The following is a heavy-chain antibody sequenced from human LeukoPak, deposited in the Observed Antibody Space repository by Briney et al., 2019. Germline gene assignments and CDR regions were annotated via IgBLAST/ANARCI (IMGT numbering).Heavy chain of an antibody. CDR2: IYSGGTI. CDR3: VRAVHHLFYSDSSGYYGDAFDV. CDR1: GFGVRTN. J-gene: IGHJ3*01. V-gene: IGHV3-53*01. D-gene: IGHD3-22*01. Sequence: GGSLRLSCAASGFGVRTNMSWVRQAPGKGLEWVSVIYSGGTIRYADPVKGRFTISRDNSRDTLHLQMNSLRVDDTAVYYCVRAVHHLFYSDSSGYYGDAFDVWGQGTVVTVSS.